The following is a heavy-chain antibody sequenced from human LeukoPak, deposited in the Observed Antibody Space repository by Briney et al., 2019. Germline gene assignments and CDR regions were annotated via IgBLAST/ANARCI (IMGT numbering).Heavy chain of an antibody. V-gene: IGHV3-23*01. D-gene: IGHD6-13*01. J-gene: IGHJ4*02. CDR3: AKVGRDVAAAGPYYFDY. CDR2: ISESGVIT. CDR1: GFTFSSYA. Sequence: PGGSLRLSCAASGFTFSSYAMHWVRQAPGKGLEWISIISESGVITYYADSVKGRFNISRGNSKNTLYLQMNSLRAEDTAVYYCAKVGRDVAAAGPYYFDYWGQGTLVTVSS.